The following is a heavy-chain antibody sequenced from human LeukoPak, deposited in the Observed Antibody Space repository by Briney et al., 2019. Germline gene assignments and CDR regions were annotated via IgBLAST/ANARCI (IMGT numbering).Heavy chain of an antibody. D-gene: IGHD5-12*01. CDR3: AGAGGYDAEDYYYYYYMDV. CDR1: GYSISSGYY. V-gene: IGHV4-38-2*02. Sequence: PSETLSLTCTVSGYSISSGYYWGWIRQPPGQGLDWIATIYYDGSTYYNPSLKSRVTISIDTSKNQFSLNLISVTAADTAVYYCAGAGGYDAEDYYYYYYMDVWGKGTTVTVSS. CDR2: IYYDGST. J-gene: IGHJ6*03.